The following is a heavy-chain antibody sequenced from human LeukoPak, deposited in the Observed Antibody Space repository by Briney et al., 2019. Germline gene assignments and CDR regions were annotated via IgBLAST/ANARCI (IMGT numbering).Heavy chain of an antibody. Sequence: GASVKVSCRPSGYTFTIYGISWVRQAPGQGLEWMGWISAYNGNTNYAQKLQGRVTMTTDTSTSTAYMELRSLRSDDTAVYYCARDRSRYDFWSQGYWGQGTLVTVSS. J-gene: IGHJ4*02. CDR2: ISAYNGNT. CDR3: ARDRSRYDFWSQGY. CDR1: GYTFTIYG. V-gene: IGHV1-18*01. D-gene: IGHD3-3*01.